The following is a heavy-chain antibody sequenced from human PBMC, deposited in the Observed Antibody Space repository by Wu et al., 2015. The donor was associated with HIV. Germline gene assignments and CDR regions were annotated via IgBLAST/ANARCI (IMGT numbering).Heavy chain of an antibody. Sequence: QVQLEQSGVEVKKPGASVKVSCKASGYTFTDYGISWVRQAPGQGLEWMGWISTHNGNTDDAQKFQGRLTMTTDTSTNTAYMELRSLRSDDTAVYYCARDLFVGGYCSNGACLGSFDIWGQGTMVTVSS. CDR2: ISTHNGNT. D-gene: IGHD2-8*01. V-gene: IGHV1-18*01. CDR1: GYTFTDYG. J-gene: IGHJ3*02. CDR3: ARDLFVGGYCSNGACLGSFDI.